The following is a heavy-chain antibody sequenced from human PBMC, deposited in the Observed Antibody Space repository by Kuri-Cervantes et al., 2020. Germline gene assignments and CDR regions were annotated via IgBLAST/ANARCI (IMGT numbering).Heavy chain of an antibody. J-gene: IGHJ5*02. D-gene: IGHD1-26*01. CDR2: FDPEDGET. CDR3: ARVDSGSYWGGFDP. V-gene: IGHV1-24*01. Sequence: ASVKVSCKVSGYTLTELSMHWVRQAPGKGLEWMGGFDPEDGETIYAQKFQGRVTMTRNTSISTAYMELSSLRSEDTAVYYCARVDSGSYWGGFDPWGQGTLVTVSS. CDR1: GYTLTELS.